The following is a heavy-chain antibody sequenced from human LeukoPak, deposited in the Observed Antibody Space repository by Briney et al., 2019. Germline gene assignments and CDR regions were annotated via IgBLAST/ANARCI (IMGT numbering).Heavy chain of an antibody. CDR1: GGSISSSSYY. D-gene: IGHD3-10*01. J-gene: IGHJ6*03. CDR2: IYYSGST. CDR3: ARRTFTMVRGVYYYYYYMDV. V-gene: IGHV4-39*07. Sequence: SETLSLTCTVSGGSISSSSYYWGWIRQPPGKGLEWIGSIYYSGSTHYNPSLKSRVTISVDTSKNQFSLKLSSVTAADTAVYYCARRTFTMVRGVYYYYYYMDVWGKGTTVTISS.